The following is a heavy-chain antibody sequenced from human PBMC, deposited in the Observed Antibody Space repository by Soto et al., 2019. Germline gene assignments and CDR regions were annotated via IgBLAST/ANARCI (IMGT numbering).Heavy chain of an antibody. Sequence: GGSLRLSCAASGFTFSSYGMHWVRQAPGKGLEWVAVISYDGSNKYYADSVKGRFTISRDNSKNTLYLQMNSLRAEDTAVYYCARGLYYDFWSGYQYYYGMDVWGQGTTVTVSS. V-gene: IGHV3-30*03. CDR2: ISYDGSNK. J-gene: IGHJ6*02. D-gene: IGHD3-3*01. CDR3: ARGLYYDFWSGYQYYYGMDV. CDR1: GFTFSSYG.